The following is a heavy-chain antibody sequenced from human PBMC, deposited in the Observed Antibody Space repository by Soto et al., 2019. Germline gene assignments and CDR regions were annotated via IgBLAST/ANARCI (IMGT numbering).Heavy chain of an antibody. D-gene: IGHD5-12*01. J-gene: IGHJ6*03. CDR1: GGSFSGYY. Sequence: SETLSLTCAVYGGSFSGYYWSWIRQPPGKGLEWIGEINHSGSTNYNPSLKSRVTISVDTSKNQFSLKLSSVTAADTAVYYCARVHRFSGSGYQRNYYYMDVWGKGTTVTVSS. CDR3: ARVHRFSGSGYQRNYYYMDV. CDR2: INHSGST. V-gene: IGHV4-34*01.